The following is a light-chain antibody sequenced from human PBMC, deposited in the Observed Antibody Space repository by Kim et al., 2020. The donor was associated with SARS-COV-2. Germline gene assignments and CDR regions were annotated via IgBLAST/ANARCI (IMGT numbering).Light chain of an antibody. Sequence: DIQMTQSPSSLSVSVGDRVTITCRASQGITNSLAWYQQKPGKVPQVLIYAASVLQSGVPSRFSGSGSGTDFTLTISSLQPEDVATYYCQKYNSAPWTFGQGTKVYIK. J-gene: IGKJ1*01. CDR1: QGITNS. CDR3: QKYNSAPWT. V-gene: IGKV1-27*01. CDR2: AAS.